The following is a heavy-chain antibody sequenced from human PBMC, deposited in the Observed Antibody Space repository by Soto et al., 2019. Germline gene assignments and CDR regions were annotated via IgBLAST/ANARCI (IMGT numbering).Heavy chain of an antibody. V-gene: IGHV4-4*07. CDR3: VRDGTKTLRDWFDP. J-gene: IGHJ5*02. Sequence: QVQLQESGPGLVKPSETLSLTCTVSGASISGYYWSWIRKSAGKGLEWIGRIYATGTTDYNPSLMSRVMMSVEKSKKQFSLKLRSVTAADTAVYYCVRDGTKTLRDWFDPWGQGISVTVSS. CDR1: GASISGYY. D-gene: IGHD1-1*01. CDR2: IYATGTT.